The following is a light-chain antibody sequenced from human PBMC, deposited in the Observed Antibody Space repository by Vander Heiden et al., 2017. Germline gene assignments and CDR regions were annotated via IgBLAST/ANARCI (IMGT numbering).Light chain of an antibody. CDR3: QQDNSSSST. CDR2: KAS. J-gene: IGKJ2*01. V-gene: IGKV1-5*03. CDR1: QSISSW. Sequence: DIQMTQSPSTLSASVGDRVTITCRASQSISSWLAWYQQKPGKAPKLLIYKASSLESGVPSRFSGSGSGTEFTLTISSLQPDDFATYYCQQDNSSSSTFGQGTKVDIK.